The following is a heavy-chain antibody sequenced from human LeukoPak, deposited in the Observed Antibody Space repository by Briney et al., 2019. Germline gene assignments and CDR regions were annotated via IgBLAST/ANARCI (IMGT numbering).Heavy chain of an antibody. CDR1: GFNFSHYG. CDR2: IWYDGSNE. J-gene: IGHJ4*02. Sequence: GGSLRLSCAPSGFNFSHYGMHWVRQAPGKGLEWVSLIWYDGSNENYADSVRGRLTISRDNSKNTLYLQMNSLRADDTAVYYCSRGRFASTGWYLDYWGQGTLVTVSS. V-gene: IGHV3-33*01. D-gene: IGHD6-19*01. CDR3: SRGRFASTGWYLDY.